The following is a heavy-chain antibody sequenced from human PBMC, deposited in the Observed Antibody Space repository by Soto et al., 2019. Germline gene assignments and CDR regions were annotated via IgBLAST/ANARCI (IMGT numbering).Heavy chain of an antibody. CDR3: AKETTYDFWSGESNWFDP. CDR2: ISGSGGST. J-gene: IGHJ5*02. V-gene: IGHV3-23*01. CDR1: GFTFSSYA. Sequence: ESGGGLVQPGGSLRLSCAASGFTFSSYAMSWVRQAPGKGLEWVSAISGSGGSTYYADSVKGRFTISRDNSKNTLYLQMNSLRAEDTAVYYCAKETTYDFWSGESNWFDPWGQGTLVTVSS. D-gene: IGHD3-3*01.